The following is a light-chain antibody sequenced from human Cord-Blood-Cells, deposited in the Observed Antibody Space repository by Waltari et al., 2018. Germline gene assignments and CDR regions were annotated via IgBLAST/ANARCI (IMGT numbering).Light chain of an antibody. J-gene: IGKJ1*01. Sequence: DIQMTQSPSSLSASVGDRVTITYRASQGISKYVAWYQQKPGKVTKILIYSASSLQSGVPARFSCSGSVTDFTLTISSLQPEDVATYYWQKYNRAPWTFGQGTKLEIK. CDR3: QKYNRAPWT. CDR2: SAS. CDR1: QGISKY. V-gene: IGKV1-27*01.